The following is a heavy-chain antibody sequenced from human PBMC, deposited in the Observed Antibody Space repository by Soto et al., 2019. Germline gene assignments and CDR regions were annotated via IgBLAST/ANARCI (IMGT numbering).Heavy chain of an antibody. CDR2: ISYDGSNK. V-gene: IGHV3-30-3*01. J-gene: IGHJ4*02. D-gene: IGHD3-22*01. Sequence: QVQLVESGGGVVQPGRSLRLSCAASGFTFSSYATHWVRQAPGKGLEWVAVISYDGSNKYYADSVKGRFTISRDNSKNTLYLQMNSLRAEDTAVYYCARDLGGSSGYWDYWGQGTLVTVSS. CDR1: GFTFSSYA. CDR3: ARDLGGSSGYWDY.